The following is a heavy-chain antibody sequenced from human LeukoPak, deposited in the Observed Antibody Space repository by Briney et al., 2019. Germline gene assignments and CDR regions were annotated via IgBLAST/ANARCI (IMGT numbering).Heavy chain of an antibody. CDR1: GGTCSSCG. CDR2: IIPIFGTA. Sequence: ASVRVSCKASGGTCSSCGISWVRQAPGQGLEWMGRIIPIFGTANYAQKFQGRVTITTDESTSTAYMELSSLRSEDTAVYYCARDSTHYDFWSGYFHWGQGTLVTVSS. CDR3: ARDSTHYDFWSGYFH. V-gene: IGHV1-69*05. J-gene: IGHJ4*02. D-gene: IGHD3-3*01.